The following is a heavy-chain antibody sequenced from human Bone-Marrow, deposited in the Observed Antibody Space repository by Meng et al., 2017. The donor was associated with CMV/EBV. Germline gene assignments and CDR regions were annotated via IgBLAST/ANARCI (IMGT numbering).Heavy chain of an antibody. CDR1: GFTFDDYT. J-gene: IGHJ4*02. D-gene: IGHD1-26*01. CDR3: ARSVPGATGGYYFDY. V-gene: IGHV3-43*01. CDR2: ISWDGGST. Sequence: GESLKISCAASGFTFDDYTMHWVRQAPGKGLEWVSLISWDGGSTYYPGSVKGRFTISRENAKNSLYLQMNSLRAGDTAVYYCARSVPGATGGYYFDYWGQGTLVTVSS.